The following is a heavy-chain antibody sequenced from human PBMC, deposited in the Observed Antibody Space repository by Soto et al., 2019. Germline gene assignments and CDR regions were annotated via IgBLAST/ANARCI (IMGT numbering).Heavy chain of an antibody. D-gene: IGHD3-9*01. CDR3: ARGLLRYFDWLPPGYFDY. J-gene: IGHJ4*02. Sequence: PSETLSLTCAVYGGSFSGYYWSWIRQPPGKGLEWIGEINHSGSTNYNPSLKSRVTISVDTSKNQFSLKLSSVTAADTAVYYCARGLLRYFDWLPPGYFDYWGQGTLVTVSS. CDR1: GGSFSGYY. CDR2: INHSGST. V-gene: IGHV4-34*01.